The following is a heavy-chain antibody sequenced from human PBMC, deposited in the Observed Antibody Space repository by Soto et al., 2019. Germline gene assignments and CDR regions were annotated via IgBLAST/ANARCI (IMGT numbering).Heavy chain of an antibody. Sequence: PGGSLRLSCAASGFTFSNYWMHWVRQVPGRGLVWVSRINSDGSSTTHADSVKGRFTISRDNAKNTLYLQMNSLRAEDTAVYYCARDPAPSGWYDYWGQGTLVTVYS. D-gene: IGHD6-19*01. V-gene: IGHV3-74*01. CDR3: ARDPAPSGWYDY. CDR1: GFTFSNYW. J-gene: IGHJ4*02. CDR2: INSDGSST.